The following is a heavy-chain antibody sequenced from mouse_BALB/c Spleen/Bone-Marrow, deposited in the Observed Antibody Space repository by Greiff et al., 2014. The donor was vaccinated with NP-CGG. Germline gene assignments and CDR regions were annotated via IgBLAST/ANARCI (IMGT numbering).Heavy chain of an antibody. Sequence: EVKLMESGGGLVQPGGSRKLSCAASGFTFSRFGMHWVRQAPEKGLEWVAYIRSGSSSIYYSDTVWGRFTISRDNPMDSLFLQMTNLRSEDTAMYYCARGDYWCQGTILTVSS. CDR2: IRSGSSSI. V-gene: IGHV5-17*02. CDR1: GFTFSRFG. CDR3: ARGDY. J-gene: IGHJ2*01.